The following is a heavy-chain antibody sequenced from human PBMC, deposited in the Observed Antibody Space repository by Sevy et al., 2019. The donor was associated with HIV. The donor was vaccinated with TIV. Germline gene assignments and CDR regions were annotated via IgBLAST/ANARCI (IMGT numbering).Heavy chain of an antibody. V-gene: IGHV3-23*01. CDR2: ISGSGGST. J-gene: IGHJ5*02. CDR1: GFTFSSYA. D-gene: IGHD2-2*01. CDR3: AKVKPRGYSSSTSCYLHPRMLGWFDP. Sequence: GGSLRLSCAASGFTFSSYAMSWVRQAPGKGLEWVSAISGSGGSTYYADSVKGRFTISRDNSKNTLYLQMNGLRAEDTAVYYCAKVKPRGYSSSTSCYLHPRMLGWFDPRGQGTLVTVSS.